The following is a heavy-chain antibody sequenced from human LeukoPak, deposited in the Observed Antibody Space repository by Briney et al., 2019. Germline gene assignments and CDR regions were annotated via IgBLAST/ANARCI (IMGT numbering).Heavy chain of an antibody. D-gene: IGHD3-10*01. CDR1: GGSISSYY. V-gene: IGHV4-59*08. CDR3: ARHYYGSGSSPMDV. CDR2: IYDSGST. J-gene: IGHJ6*02. Sequence: SETLSLTCTVSGGSISSYYWSWIRQPPGEGLEWIGYIYDSGSTNYNPSLKSRVTISLDTSKKQFSLKLTSVTATDTAVFYCARHYYGSGSSPMDVWGQGTTVTVSS.